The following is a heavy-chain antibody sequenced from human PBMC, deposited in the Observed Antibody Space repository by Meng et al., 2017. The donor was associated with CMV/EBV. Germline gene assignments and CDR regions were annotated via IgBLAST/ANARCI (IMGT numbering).Heavy chain of an antibody. Sequence: GGPLRLSCAASGFTVSSNYMSWVRQAPGKGLEWVSVIYSGGSTYYADSVKGRFTISRDNSKNTLYLQMNSLRAEDTAVYYCARARKYYYDTPGDFDYWGQGTLVTVSS. CDR3: ARARKYYYDTPGDFDY. V-gene: IGHV3-66*02. D-gene: IGHD3-22*01. J-gene: IGHJ4*02. CDR1: GFTVSSNY. CDR2: IYSGGST.